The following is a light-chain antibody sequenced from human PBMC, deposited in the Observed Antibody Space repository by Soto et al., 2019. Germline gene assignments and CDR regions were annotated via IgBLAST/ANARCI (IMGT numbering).Light chain of an antibody. CDR2: EVS. CDR3: SSYTSSFRRV. J-gene: IGLJ1*01. Sequence: QSALTQPAAVSGSPGQSITISCRGISSDVGGDNHVSWYQQYPGKAPKLMIYEVSDRPSGVSNRFSGSKSCNTASLTISGLQAEDEADYYWSSYTSSFRRVFGTGTKVTV. CDR1: SSDVGGDNH. V-gene: IGLV2-14*01.